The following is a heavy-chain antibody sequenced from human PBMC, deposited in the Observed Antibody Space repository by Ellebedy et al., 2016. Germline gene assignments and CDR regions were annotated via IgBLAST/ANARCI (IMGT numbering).Heavy chain of an antibody. V-gene: IGHV3-74*01. D-gene: IGHD6-13*01. CDR2: ISGDGRTS. J-gene: IGHJ5*02. CDR3: ARVFGAAAGPLNWFDP. Sequence: GESLKISCAASGFTFDNHWMHWVRQGPGKGLVWVSRISGDGRTSTSADPVKGRFTISRDNAKNTMYLQMNSLRAEDTAVYYCARVFGAAAGPLNWFDPWGQGTLVTVAS. CDR1: GFTFDNHW.